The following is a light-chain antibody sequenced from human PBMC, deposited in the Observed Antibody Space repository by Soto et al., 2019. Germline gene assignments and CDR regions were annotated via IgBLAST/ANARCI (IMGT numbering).Light chain of an antibody. Sequence: DIQMTQSPSTLSASVGDRVTITCRASQSVRRWLAWSQQKPGKAPKLLIYDASTLETGVPSRFSGSGSGTEFTLTISSLQPDDFATYYCQQYNSYSPWTFGQGTKVEIK. V-gene: IGKV1-5*01. CDR3: QQYNSYSPWT. CDR1: QSVRRW. CDR2: DAS. J-gene: IGKJ1*01.